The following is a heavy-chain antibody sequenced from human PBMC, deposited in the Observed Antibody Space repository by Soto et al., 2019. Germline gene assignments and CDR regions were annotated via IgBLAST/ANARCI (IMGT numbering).Heavy chain of an antibody. V-gene: IGHV4-34*01. Sequence: PSETLSLTCAVYGGSFSGYYWSWIRQPPGKGLEWIGEINHSGSTNYNPSLKSRVTISVDTSKNQFSLKLSSVTAADTAVYYCERREGLTYYYDSSGYYYRKKWFDPWGQGTLVT. CDR2: INHSGST. J-gene: IGHJ5*02. CDR1: GGSFSGYY. D-gene: IGHD3-22*01. CDR3: ERREGLTYYYDSSGYYYRKKWFDP.